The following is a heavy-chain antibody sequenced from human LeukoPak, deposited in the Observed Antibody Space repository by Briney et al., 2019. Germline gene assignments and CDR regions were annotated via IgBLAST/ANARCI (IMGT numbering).Heavy chain of an antibody. CDR1: GDSINTLKW. CDR2: IYHGGTS. Sequence: PSETLSLTCVVSGDSINTLKWWTWVRQSPGKGLEWIGEIYHGGTSSYNPSLQSRVTMSLDKSKNQFSLKLNSVTAADTAVYYCARAGIESSQYFHYAMDVWGPGTTATVSS. CDR3: ARAGIESSQYFHYAMDV. D-gene: IGHD6-13*01. J-gene: IGHJ6*02. V-gene: IGHV4/OR15-8*01.